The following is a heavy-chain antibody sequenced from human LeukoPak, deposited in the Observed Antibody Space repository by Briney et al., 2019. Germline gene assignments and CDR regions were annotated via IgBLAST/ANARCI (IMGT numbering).Heavy chain of an antibody. Sequence: SETLSLTCTVSGGSTSSYYWSWIRQPPGKGLEWIGYINYSGSTNYNPSLKSRVTISVDTSKNQFSLNLSSVTAADTAVYYCARWNYFYGMDVWGQGTTVTVSS. CDR1: GGSTSSYY. CDR3: ARWNYFYGMDV. V-gene: IGHV4-59*01. J-gene: IGHJ6*02. CDR2: INYSGST.